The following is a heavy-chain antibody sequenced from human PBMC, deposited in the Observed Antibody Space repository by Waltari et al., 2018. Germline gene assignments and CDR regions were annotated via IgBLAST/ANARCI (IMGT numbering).Heavy chain of an antibody. CDR1: GGSISSGSYY. Sequence: QVQLQESGPGLVKPSQTLSLTCTVSGGSISSGSYYWSWIRQPAGKGLEWMGRIYTSGSTNYNPSRKRRVTISVDTSKTQFSLKLSAVTAADTAVYYCARVPFYCTNGVCYYYFDYWGQGTLVTVSS. D-gene: IGHD2-8*01. J-gene: IGHJ4*02. CDR2: IYTSGST. V-gene: IGHV4-61*02. CDR3: ARVPFYCTNGVCYYYFDY.